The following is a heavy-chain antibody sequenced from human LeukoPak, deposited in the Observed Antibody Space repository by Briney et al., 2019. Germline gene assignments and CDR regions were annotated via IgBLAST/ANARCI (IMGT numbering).Heavy chain of an antibody. CDR2: IYSGDRT. D-gene: IGHD6-13*01. CDR3: TRDLTGTTWSENDY. V-gene: IGHV3-53*01. J-gene: IGHJ4*02. CDR1: GLSVRGSY. Sequence: GGSLRLSCVASGLSVRGSYMSWVRQAPGKGLEWVSVIYSGDRTYYADSVKGRFTISRDTSKNTLYLQMNDLRADDTAMYYCTRDLTGTTWSENDYWGQGTLVTISS.